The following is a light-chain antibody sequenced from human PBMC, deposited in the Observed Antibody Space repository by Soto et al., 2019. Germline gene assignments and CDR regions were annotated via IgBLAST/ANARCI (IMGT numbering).Light chain of an antibody. CDR1: QSVSSY. CDR2: DAS. V-gene: IGKV3-11*01. J-gene: IGKJ4*01. Sequence: EIVLTQSPATLSLSPGERATLSCRASQSVSSYLLWYQQKPGQAPRLLIYDASNRATDIPARFSGSGSGTDFTLTISSLEPEDSAVYYCQHRRSWPLTFGGGTKVEIK. CDR3: QHRRSWPLT.